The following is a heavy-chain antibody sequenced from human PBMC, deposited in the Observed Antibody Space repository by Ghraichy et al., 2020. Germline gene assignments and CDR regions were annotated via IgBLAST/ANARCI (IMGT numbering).Heavy chain of an antibody. J-gene: IGHJ4*02. CDR3: ARGPAAIDY. V-gene: IGHV6-1*01. CDR2: TYYRSTWYT. CDR1: GDSVSSNSSA. Sequence: SQTLSLTCAISGDSVSSNSSAWNWIRHSPSRDLEWLGRTYYRSTWYTDYAPSVRSRVTINSDTSKNQFSLQLSSVTPEDTAVYYCARGPAAIDYWGQGTLVTVSS. D-gene: IGHD2-2*01.